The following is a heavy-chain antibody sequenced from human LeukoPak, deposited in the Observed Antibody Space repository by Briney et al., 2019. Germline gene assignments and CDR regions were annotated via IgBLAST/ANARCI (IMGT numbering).Heavy chain of an antibody. D-gene: IGHD3-22*01. J-gene: IGHJ3*02. CDR2: INRNGGST. CDR3: ARDRGYDTSGNYYGAFEI. Sequence: GGSLRLSCAASGFTFEDYGMSWVRQAPGKGLEWVSGINRNGGSTGYADSVKGRFIISRDNTKKSLYLQMNSLRAEVTALYYCARDRGYDTSGNYYGAFEIWGQGTMVTVSS. V-gene: IGHV3-20*04. CDR1: GFTFEDYG.